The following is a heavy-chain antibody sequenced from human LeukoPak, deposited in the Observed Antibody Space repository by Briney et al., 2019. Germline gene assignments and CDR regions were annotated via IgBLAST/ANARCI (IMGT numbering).Heavy chain of an antibody. D-gene: IGHD1-26*01. CDR2: ISYDGSNK. V-gene: IGHV3-30-3*01. J-gene: IGHJ4*02. CDR3: ARVWDRGPFDY. Sequence: PGGSLRLSCAASGFTFSSYAMHWVRQAPGKGLEWVAVISYDGSNKYYADSVKGRFTISRDNSKNTLYLQMNSLRAEDTAVYYCARVWDRGPFDYWGQGTLVTVSS. CDR1: GFTFSSYA.